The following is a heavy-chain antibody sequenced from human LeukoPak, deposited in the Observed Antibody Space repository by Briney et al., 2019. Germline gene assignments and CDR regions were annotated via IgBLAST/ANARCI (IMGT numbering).Heavy chain of an antibody. CDR3: AKEREGTYYFDY. D-gene: IGHD1-26*01. CDR1: GYTFISYL. J-gene: IGHJ4*02. CDR2: VNPNDGST. V-gene: IGHV1-46*01. Sequence: SVQVSCKASGYTFISYLIHWVQQAPGQGLEWMGRVNPNDGSTIYAQRFQGRVTMTRDTSTNTVYLDLTSLRSDDTAVYYCAKEREGTYYFDYWGQGTLVTVSS.